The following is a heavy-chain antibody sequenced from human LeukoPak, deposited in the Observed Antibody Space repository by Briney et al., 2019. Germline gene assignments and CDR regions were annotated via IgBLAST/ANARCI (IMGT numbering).Heavy chain of an antibody. D-gene: IGHD6-19*01. CDR3: ARHPSGWTGNDDY. CDR1: GFTFSSYA. Sequence: GGSLRLSCAASGFTFSSYAMHWVRQAPGKGLEWVAVISYDGSNKYYADSVKGRFTISRDNSKNTLYLQMNSLRAEDTAVYYCARHPSGWTGNDDYWGQGTLVTVSS. J-gene: IGHJ4*02. CDR2: ISYDGSNK. V-gene: IGHV3-30-3*01.